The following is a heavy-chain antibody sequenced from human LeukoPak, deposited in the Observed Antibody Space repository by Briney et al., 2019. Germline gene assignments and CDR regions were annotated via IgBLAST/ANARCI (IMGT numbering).Heavy chain of an antibody. CDR1: GFTFHDHG. Sequence: PGGSLRLSCAASGFTFHDHGMTWVRQAPGKGLEWVSGINWSGSSTGYADSVKGRFTISRDNAKNSLSLQMNSLRVDDTALYYCAGGDSSGWYFDLWGVAPWSLSPQ. CDR2: INWSGSST. CDR3: AGGDSSGWYFDL. D-gene: IGHD6-19*01. J-gene: IGHJ2*01. V-gene: IGHV3-20*04.